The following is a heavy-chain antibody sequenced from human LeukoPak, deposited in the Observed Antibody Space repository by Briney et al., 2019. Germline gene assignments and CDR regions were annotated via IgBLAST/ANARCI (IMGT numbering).Heavy chain of an antibody. V-gene: IGHV3-21*01. CDR2: ISSSSSYM. D-gene: IGHD1-1*01. Sequence: GGSLRLSCAASGFTFSSYAMNWVRQAPGKGLEWVSSISSSSSYMFYADSAKGRFTISRDNAKNSLYLQVNSLRAEDTAVYYCVRVVPGTGSLDFWGQGALVTVSS. CDR3: VRVVPGTGSLDF. CDR1: GFTFSSYA. J-gene: IGHJ4*02.